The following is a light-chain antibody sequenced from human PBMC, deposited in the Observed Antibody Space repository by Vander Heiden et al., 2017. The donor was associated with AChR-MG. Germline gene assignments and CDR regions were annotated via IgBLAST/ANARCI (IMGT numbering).Light chain of an antibody. Sequence: ERLMTQPPSPLSVSPGERATLSCRASQSVSSNSAWYQQKPGQAPRLLIYGASTWATGIPARFSGSGSGTEFTLTISSLQSEDFAVYYCQQYNNWPLTFGGGTKVEIK. CDR2: GAS. J-gene: IGKJ4*01. V-gene: IGKV3-15*01. CDR1: QSVSSN. CDR3: QQYNNWPLT.